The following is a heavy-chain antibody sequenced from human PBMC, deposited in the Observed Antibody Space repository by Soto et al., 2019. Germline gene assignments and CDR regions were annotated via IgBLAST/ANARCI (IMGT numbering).Heavy chain of an antibody. CDR2: IYYTGST. V-gene: IGHV4-61*01. J-gene: IGHJ4*02. D-gene: IGHD6-6*01. CDR1: GGSVNSDTFY. CDR3: AREFSNSPEAFDS. Sequence: QVHLQESGPGQVKPSETLSLICTVSGGSVNSDTFYWSWIRQPPGRGLEWIGYIYYTGSTNYNPSLKSRVTRSIDTSRNQFSLKLSSVTAADTAVYYCAREFSNSPEAFDSWGQGSLVTVSS.